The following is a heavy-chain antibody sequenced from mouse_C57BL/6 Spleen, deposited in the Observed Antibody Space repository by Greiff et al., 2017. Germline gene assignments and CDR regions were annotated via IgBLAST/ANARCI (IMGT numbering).Heavy chain of an antibody. V-gene: IGHV1-52*01. CDR2: IDPSDSET. CDR3: ARGRTTVGDY. D-gene: IGHD1-1*01. J-gene: IGHJ2*01. CDR1: GYTFTSYW. Sequence: QVHVKQSGAELVRPGSSVKLSCKASGYTFTSYWMHWVKQRPIQGLEWIGNIDPSDSETHYNQKFKDKATLTVDKSSSTAYMQLSSLTSEDSAVYNCARGRTTVGDYWGQGTTLTVSS.